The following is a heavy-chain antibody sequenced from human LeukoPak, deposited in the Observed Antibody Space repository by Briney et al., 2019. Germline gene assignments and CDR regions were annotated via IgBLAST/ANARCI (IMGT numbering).Heavy chain of an antibody. V-gene: IGHV3-53*04. Sequence: PGGSLRLSCAASGLTVSSNYMTWVRQAPGKGLEWVSIIYSGDNTYYADSVKGRFSISRHNSNNTLYLQMNSLRPEDTAVYYCARLLNQTTAAAFDYWGQGTLVTVSS. CDR3: ARLLNQTTAAAFDY. CDR1: GLTVSSNY. D-gene: IGHD6-25*01. CDR2: IYSGDNT. J-gene: IGHJ4*02.